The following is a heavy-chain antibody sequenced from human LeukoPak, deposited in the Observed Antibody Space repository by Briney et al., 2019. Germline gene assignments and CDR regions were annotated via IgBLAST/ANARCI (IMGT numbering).Heavy chain of an antibody. Sequence: SETLSLTCTVSGGSINNYYWSWIRQPPGKGLEWIGYIYYSGSTNYNPSLKSRVTISVDTSKNQFSLKLSSVTAADTAVYYCARRDGYGIFDYWGQGTLVTVSS. J-gene: IGHJ4*02. V-gene: IGHV4-59*01. CDR3: ARRDGYGIFDY. CDR1: GGSINNYY. D-gene: IGHD5-18*01. CDR2: IYYSGST.